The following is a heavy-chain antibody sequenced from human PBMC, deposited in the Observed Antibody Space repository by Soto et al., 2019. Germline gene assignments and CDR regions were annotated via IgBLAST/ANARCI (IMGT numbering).Heavy chain of an antibody. CDR2: IYYSGST. CDR1: GGSISSSSYY. J-gene: IGHJ4*02. Sequence: QLQLQESGPGLVKPSETLSLTCTVSGGSISSSSYYWGWIRQPPGKGLEWIGSIYYSGSTYYNPSLKSRVTISVDTSKNQFSLKLSSVTAADTAVYYCARHGGSGWPPGDYWGQGTLVTVSS. D-gene: IGHD6-19*01. V-gene: IGHV4-39*01. CDR3: ARHGGSGWPPGDY.